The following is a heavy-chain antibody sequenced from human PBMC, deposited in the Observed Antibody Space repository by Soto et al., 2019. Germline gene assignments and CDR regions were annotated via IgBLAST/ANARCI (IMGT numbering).Heavy chain of an antibody. CDR2: FDPEDGET. CDR3: ATGLTPSGPTGFDP. CDR1: GYTLTELS. J-gene: IGHJ5*02. V-gene: IGHV1-24*01. D-gene: IGHD3-3*01. Sequence: ASVKVSCKVSGYTLTELSMHWVRQAPGKGLEWMGGFDPEDGETIYAQKFQGRVTMTEDTSTDTAYMELSSLRSEDTAVYYCATGLTPSGPTGFDPCGPGTLVPVSS.